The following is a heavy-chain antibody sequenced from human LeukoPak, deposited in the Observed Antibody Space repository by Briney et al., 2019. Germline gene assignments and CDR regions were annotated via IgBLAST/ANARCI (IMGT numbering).Heavy chain of an antibody. CDR1: GYTFTSYG. D-gene: IGHD1-26*01. J-gene: IGHJ4*02. Sequence: ASVKVSCEASGYTFTSYGISWVRQAPGQGLEWMGWISAYNGNTNYAQKLQGRVTMTTDTSTTTAYMELRSLRSDDTAVYYCARDGTFYSGSYSYYFDYWGQGTQVTVSS. V-gene: IGHV1-18*01. CDR2: ISAYNGNT. CDR3: ARDGTFYSGSYSYYFDY.